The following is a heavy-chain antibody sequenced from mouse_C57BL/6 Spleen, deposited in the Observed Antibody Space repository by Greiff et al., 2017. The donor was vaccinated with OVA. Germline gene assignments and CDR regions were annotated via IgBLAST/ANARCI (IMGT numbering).Heavy chain of an antibody. CDR3: TRAGTGPYAMDY. V-gene: IGHV5-9-1*02. CDR2: ISSGGDYI. D-gene: IGHD4-1*01. CDR1: GFTFSSYA. J-gene: IGHJ4*01. Sequence: EVKLVESGEGLVKPGGSLKLSCAASGFTFSSYAMSWVRQTPEKRLEWVAYISSGGDYIYYADTVKGRFTISRDNARNTLYLQMSSLKSEDTAMYYCTRAGTGPYAMDYWGQGTSVTVSS.